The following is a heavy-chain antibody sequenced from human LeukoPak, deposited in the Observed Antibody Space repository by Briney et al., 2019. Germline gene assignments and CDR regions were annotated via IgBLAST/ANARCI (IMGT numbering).Heavy chain of an antibody. CDR1: GGSISSSSYY. CDR2: IYYSGST. CDR3: ARDTHGDAFDI. Sequence: SETLSLTCTVSGGSISSSSYYWGWIRQPPGKGLEWIGSIYYSGSTYYNPSLKSRVTISVDTSKNQFSLKLSSVTAADTAVYYCARDTHGDAFDIWGQGTMVTVSS. V-gene: IGHV4-39*02. D-gene: IGHD5-24*01. J-gene: IGHJ3*02.